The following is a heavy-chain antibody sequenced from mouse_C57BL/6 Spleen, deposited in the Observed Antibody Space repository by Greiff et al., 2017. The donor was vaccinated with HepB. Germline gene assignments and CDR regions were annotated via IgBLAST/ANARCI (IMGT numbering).Heavy chain of an antibody. Sequence: EVQRVESGEGLVKPGGSLKLSCAASGFTFSSYAMSWVRQTPEKRLEWVAYISSGGDYIYYADTVKGRFTISRDNARNTLYLQMSSLKSEDTAMYYCTRGRSNYEDAMDYWGQGTSVTVSS. CDR2: ISSGGDYI. CDR1: GFTFSSYA. J-gene: IGHJ4*01. D-gene: IGHD2-5*01. V-gene: IGHV5-9-1*02. CDR3: TRGRSNYEDAMDY.